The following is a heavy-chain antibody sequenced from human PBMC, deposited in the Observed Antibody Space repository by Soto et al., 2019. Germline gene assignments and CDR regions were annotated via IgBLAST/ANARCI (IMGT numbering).Heavy chain of an antibody. CDR3: VKGSSSSYYYYGMDV. Sequence: QVQLVESGGGVVQPGRSLRLSCAVSGITFRSYGMHWVRQAPGKGLEWVAVISYDGSNKYYADSVKGRFTISRDNSXXTLYLQMNSLRAEDTAVYYCVKGSSSSYYYYGMDVWGQGTTVTVSS. CDR2: ISYDGSNK. J-gene: IGHJ6*02. D-gene: IGHD6-6*01. V-gene: IGHV3-30*18. CDR1: GITFRSYG.